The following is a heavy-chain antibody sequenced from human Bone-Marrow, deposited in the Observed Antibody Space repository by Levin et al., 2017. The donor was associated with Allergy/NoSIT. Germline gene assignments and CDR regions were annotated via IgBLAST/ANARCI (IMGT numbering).Heavy chain of an antibody. J-gene: IGHJ4*02. CDR1: GFIFDDYG. Sequence: GGSLRLSCAASGFIFDDYGMSWVRQAPGKGLEWVSGINWNGGGTGYADSVKGRFTISRDNAKNSLYLQMNSLRAEDTALYYCARDPLNFAVAGNDYWGQGTLVTVSS. V-gene: IGHV3-20*04. CDR2: INWNGGGT. D-gene: IGHD6-19*01. CDR3: ARDPLNFAVAGNDY.